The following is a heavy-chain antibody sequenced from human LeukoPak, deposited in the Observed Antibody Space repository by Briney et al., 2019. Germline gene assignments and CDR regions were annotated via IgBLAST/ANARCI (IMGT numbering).Heavy chain of an antibody. CDR1: GFTFSNFA. CDR3: AKDLSGRSAYVGY. CDR2: ISYDGSDE. D-gene: IGHD2-15*01. Sequence: GGSLRLSCAASGFTFSNFAMNWVRQTPGKGLEWVALISYDGSDEYYADSVKGRFTISRDNSKNTLYLQMNSLRAEDTAVYYCAKDLSGRSAYVGYWGQGTLVTVSS. V-gene: IGHV3-30*18. J-gene: IGHJ4*02.